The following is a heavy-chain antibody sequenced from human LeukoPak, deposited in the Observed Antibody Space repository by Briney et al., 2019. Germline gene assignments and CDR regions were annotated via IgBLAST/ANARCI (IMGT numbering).Heavy chain of an antibody. V-gene: IGHV3-23*01. CDR3: AKGVTIFGVSIYYMDV. Sequence: GGSLRLSCAASGFTFSNYAMTWVRQAPGKGLEWVSAISGSGGSTYYADSVKGRFTISRDNSKNTLYLQMNSLRAEDTAVYYCAKGVTIFGVSIYYMDVWGKGTTVTVSS. J-gene: IGHJ6*03. D-gene: IGHD3-3*01. CDR1: GFTFSNYA. CDR2: ISGSGGST.